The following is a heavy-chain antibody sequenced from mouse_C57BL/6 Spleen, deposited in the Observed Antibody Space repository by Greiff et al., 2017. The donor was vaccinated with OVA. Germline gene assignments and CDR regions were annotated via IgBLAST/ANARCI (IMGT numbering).Heavy chain of an antibody. CDR2: LSNKANGYTT. Sequence: EVQGVESGGGLVQPGGSLSLSCAASGFTFTDYYMSWVRQPPGKALEWLGFLSNKANGYTTEYSASVKGRFTISRDNSQSILYLQMNALRAEDSATYYCARYKGYFDVWGTGTTVTVSS. J-gene: IGHJ1*03. V-gene: IGHV7-3*01. CDR1: GFTFTDYY. CDR3: ARYKGYFDV.